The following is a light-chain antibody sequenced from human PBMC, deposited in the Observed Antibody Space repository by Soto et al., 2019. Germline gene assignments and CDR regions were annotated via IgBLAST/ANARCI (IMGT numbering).Light chain of an antibody. V-gene: IGKV1-39*01. J-gene: IGKJ1*01. CDR3: QQTYTAPGT. CDR2: VTS. Sequence: DIQMTQSPSSLSASVGDRVTVTCRPSQNITKFLNWYQEKPGKAPKVLIYVTSNLENGVPSRFSGSGSGTEFTLTISSLQPADFATYYCQQTYTAPGTFGQGTRVEV. CDR1: QNITKF.